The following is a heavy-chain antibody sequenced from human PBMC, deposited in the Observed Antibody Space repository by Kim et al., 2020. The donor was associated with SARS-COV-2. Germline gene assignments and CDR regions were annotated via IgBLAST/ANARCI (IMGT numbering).Heavy chain of an antibody. Sequence: GGSLRLSCVSYHSAFIDAWMRWVRQAPRKGLELVVLLKSKTDGRTTDYAAAVLGTFTISSAASQNTLYLQTNSLQTEDTAIYYSTTMASARFDHWAPGTL. CDR2: LKSKTDGRTT. V-gene: IGHV3-15*01. J-gene: IGHJ4*02. D-gene: IGHD5-12*01. CDR1: HSAFIDAW. CDR3: TTMASARFDH.